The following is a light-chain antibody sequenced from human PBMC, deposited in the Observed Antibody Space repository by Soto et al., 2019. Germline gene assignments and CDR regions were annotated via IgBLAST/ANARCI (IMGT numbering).Light chain of an antibody. Sequence: SYELTQPPSVSVSPGQTASITCSGDKLGDKNVCWYQQKPGQFPVLAIYQDSKRPSGIPERFSGSNSGNTATLTISGTQAMDEADYYCQAWDGTTVVFGTGTKVTVL. J-gene: IGLJ1*01. CDR1: KLGDKN. CDR2: QDS. CDR3: QAWDGTTVV. V-gene: IGLV3-1*01.